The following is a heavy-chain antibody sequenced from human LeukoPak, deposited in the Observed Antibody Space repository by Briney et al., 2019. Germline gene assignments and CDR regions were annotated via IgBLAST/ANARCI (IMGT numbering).Heavy chain of an antibody. Sequence: ASVNVSCKASGYTFTDYYIHWVRQAPGQGLEWMGWINPKSGGTRYAQNFQGRVTMTRDTSITTAYMELSRLRSGDTAVFYCARVLCCDVGTTFLFDYWGQGTLVTVSS. D-gene: IGHD1-1*01. CDR2: INPKSGGT. J-gene: IGHJ4*02. CDR3: ARVLCCDVGTTFLFDY. CDR1: GYTFTDYY. V-gene: IGHV1-2*02.